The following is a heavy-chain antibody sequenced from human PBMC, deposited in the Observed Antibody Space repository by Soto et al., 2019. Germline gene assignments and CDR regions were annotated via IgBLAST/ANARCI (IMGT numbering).Heavy chain of an antibody. CDR3: ATLPPRIVVTVLPIPT. Sequence: QVYLHQSGPGLVKPSGTLSLTCAVSGDSISSTHWWTWVRQTPGKALEWIGEVYHSGSTSYNPSLKSGVTISVDKSNNQFSLKLTSVAAADTAVYYCATLPPRIVVTVLPIPTWGQGTLVSVSS. V-gene: IGHV4-4*02. J-gene: IGHJ5*02. CDR1: GDSISSTHW. D-gene: IGHD2-21*01. CDR2: VYHSGST.